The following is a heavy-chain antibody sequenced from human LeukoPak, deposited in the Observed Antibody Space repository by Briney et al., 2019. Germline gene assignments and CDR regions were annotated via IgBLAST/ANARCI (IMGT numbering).Heavy chain of an antibody. J-gene: IGHJ5*02. CDR2: IYYSGST. D-gene: IGHD3-3*01. Sequence: SETLSLTCTVSGGSISSYYWSWIRQPPGKGLDWIGYIYYSGSTNYNPSLKSRVTISEDTSKNQFSLKLSSVTAADTAVYYCARDYYDFWSGYHWFDPWGQGTLVTVSS. CDR3: ARDYYDFWSGYHWFDP. CDR1: GGSISSYY. V-gene: IGHV4-59*01.